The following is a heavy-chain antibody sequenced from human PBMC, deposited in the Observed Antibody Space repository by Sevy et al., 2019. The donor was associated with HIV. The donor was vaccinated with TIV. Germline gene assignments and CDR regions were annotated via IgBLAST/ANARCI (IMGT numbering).Heavy chain of an antibody. CDR3: VRGGGRGGNWFDP. J-gene: IGHJ5*02. CDR2: IYYSGST. Sequence: SETLSLTCTVSGGSISSGGYYWSWIRQHPGKGLEWIGYIYYSGSTYYNPSLKSRVTISVDTSKNQFSLKLSSVTAADTAVYYCVRGGGRGGNWFDPWGQGTLVTVSS. V-gene: IGHV4-31*03. D-gene: IGHD3-10*01. CDR1: GGSISSGGYY.